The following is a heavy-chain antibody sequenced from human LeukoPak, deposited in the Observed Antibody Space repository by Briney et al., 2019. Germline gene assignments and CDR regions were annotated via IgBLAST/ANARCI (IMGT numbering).Heavy chain of an antibody. CDR2: IIPIFGTA. CDR3: ARVGVAAKRSYYFDY. Sequence: GASVKVPFKASGGTLSSYAISWVRQAPGQGLEWMGGIIPIFGTANYAQKFQGRVTITADESTSTAYMELSSLRSEDTAVYYCARVGVAAKRSYYFDYWGQGTLVTVSS. D-gene: IGHD2-15*01. J-gene: IGHJ4*02. CDR1: GGTLSSYA. V-gene: IGHV1-69*13.